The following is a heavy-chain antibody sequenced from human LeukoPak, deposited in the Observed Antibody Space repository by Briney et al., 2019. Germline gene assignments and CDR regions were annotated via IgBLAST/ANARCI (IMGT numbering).Heavy chain of an antibody. CDR1: GGSISSSSYY. CDR3: ARDFGGYSGYDNNDY. V-gene: IGHV4-39*07. CDR2: IYYSGST. D-gene: IGHD5-12*01. J-gene: IGHJ4*02. Sequence: SETLSLTCTVSGGSISSSSYYWGWIRQPPGKGLEWIGSIYYSGSTYYNPSLKSRVTISVDTSKNQFSLKLSSVTAADTAVYYCARDFGGYSGYDNNDYWGQGTLVTVSS.